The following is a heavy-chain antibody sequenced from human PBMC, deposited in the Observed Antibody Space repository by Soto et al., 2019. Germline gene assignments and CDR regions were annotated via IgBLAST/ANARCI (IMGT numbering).Heavy chain of an antibody. Sequence: PSETLSLTCTVSGGSISSYYWSWIRQPPGKGLEWIGYIYYSGSTNYNPSLKSRVTISVDTSKNQFSLKLSSVTAADTAVYYCARHVGYCSGGSCPLFDYWGQGTLVTVSS. D-gene: IGHD2-15*01. CDR2: IYYSGST. J-gene: IGHJ4*02. V-gene: IGHV4-59*08. CDR3: ARHVGYCSGGSCPLFDY. CDR1: GGSISSYY.